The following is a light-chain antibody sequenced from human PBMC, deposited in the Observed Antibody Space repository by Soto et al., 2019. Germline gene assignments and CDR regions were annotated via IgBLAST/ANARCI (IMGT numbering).Light chain of an antibody. CDR3: QSYDGTLTGVI. Sequence: QSVLTPPPSVSGAPGQSVTISCTGTSSNIGAGYDIHWYQQPPGTAPKLVIYNNHNRPSGVHDRFSGSKSGTSGSLAITGLQAEDEADYFCQSYDGTLTGVIFGGGTKLTVL. CDR1: SSNIGAGYD. V-gene: IGLV1-40*01. CDR2: NNH. J-gene: IGLJ2*01.